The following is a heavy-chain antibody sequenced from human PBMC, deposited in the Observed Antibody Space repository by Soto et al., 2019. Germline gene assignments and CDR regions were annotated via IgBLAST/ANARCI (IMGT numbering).Heavy chain of an antibody. CDR1: GFTFSSYW. V-gene: IGHV3-7*05. D-gene: IGHD6-13*01. CDR3: ARLTAAGGVDQFDY. J-gene: IGHJ4*02. Sequence: EVQLEESGGGLVQPGGSLRLSCAASGFTFSSYWMTWVRQAPGKGLEWVANIKEDGSEQYQVDSVKGRFTFSRDNAKKTLYPQMNSLRVEDTAVYYCARLTAAGGVDQFDYWGQGTLVTVSS. CDR2: IKEDGSEQ.